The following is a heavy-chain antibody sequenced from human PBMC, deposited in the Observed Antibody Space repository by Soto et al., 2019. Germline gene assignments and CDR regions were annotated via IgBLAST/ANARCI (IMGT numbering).Heavy chain of an antibody. J-gene: IGHJ6*02. D-gene: IGHD4-4*01. CDR1: GGTFSSYA. Sequence: GASVKVSCTASGGTFSSYAISWVRQAPGQGLEWMGGIIPIFGTANYAQKFQGRVTITADESTSTAYMELSSLRSEDTAVYYCARGYIGYSNYREVMGVWGQGTTVTVSS. CDR2: IIPIFGTA. V-gene: IGHV1-69*13. CDR3: ARGYIGYSNYREVMGV.